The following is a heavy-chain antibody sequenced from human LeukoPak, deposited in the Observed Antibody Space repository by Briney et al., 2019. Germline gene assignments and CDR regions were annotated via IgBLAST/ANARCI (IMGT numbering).Heavy chain of an antibody. V-gene: IGHV4-38-2*02. J-gene: IGHJ3*02. CDR3: ARDRDIVATIDASDI. CDR2: IYHSGST. CDR1: GYSISSGYY. Sequence: SETLSLTCTVYGYSISSGYYWGRIRQPPGKGLEWIGSIYHSGSTYYNPSLKSRVTISVDTSKNQFSLQLSSVTAADTAVYYCARDRDIVATIDASDIWRQGTMVTVSS. D-gene: IGHD5-12*01.